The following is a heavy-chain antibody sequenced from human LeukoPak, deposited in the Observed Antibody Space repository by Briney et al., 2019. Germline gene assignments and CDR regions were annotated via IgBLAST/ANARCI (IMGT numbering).Heavy chain of an antibody. V-gene: IGHV4-39*01. J-gene: IGHJ4*02. CDR3: ARVGSFDY. CDR1: GGSISSSSYY. D-gene: IGHD1-26*01. CDR2: IYYSGST. Sequence: SETLSLTCTVSGGSISSSSYYWGWIRQPPGKGREWIGRIYYSGSTYYNPSLKRRVSISVDTSKNQFSLKLSSVTAADAAVYYCARVGSFDYWGQGTLVTVSS.